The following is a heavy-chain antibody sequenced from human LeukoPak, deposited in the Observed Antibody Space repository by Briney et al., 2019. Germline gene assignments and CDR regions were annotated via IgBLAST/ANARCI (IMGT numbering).Heavy chain of an antibody. V-gene: IGHV3-21*01. CDR1: GFTFSSYG. CDR2: ITSSSSYK. D-gene: IGHD2-2*01. CDR3: TREHALGDY. Sequence: NPGGSLRLSCAASGFTFSSYGMHWVRQAPGEGLEWVSSITSSSSYKYYADSVKGRFTISRDNAKNSLYLQMNSLRAEDTAVYYCTREHALGDYWGQGTLVTVSS. J-gene: IGHJ4*02.